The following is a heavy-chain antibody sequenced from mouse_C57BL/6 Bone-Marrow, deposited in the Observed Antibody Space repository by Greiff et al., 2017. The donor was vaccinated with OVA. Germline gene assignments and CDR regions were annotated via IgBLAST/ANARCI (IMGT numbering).Heavy chain of an antibody. CDR3: ARGRAIYYAYDTGWYFDV. V-gene: IGHV1-53*01. Sequence: QVQLQQPGTELVKPGASVKLSCKASGYTFTSYWMHWVKQRPGQGLEWIGNINPSNGGTNYNEKFKSKATLTVDKSSSTAYMQLSSLTSEDSAVYYCARGRAIYYAYDTGWYFDVWGTGTTVTVSS. CDR1: GYTFTSYW. D-gene: IGHD2-2*01. J-gene: IGHJ1*03. CDR2: INPSNGGT.